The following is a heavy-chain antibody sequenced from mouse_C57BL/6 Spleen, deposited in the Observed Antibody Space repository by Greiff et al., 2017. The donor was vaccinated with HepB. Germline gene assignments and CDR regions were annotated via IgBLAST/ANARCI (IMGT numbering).Heavy chain of an antibody. Sequence: VQLQQPGAELVMPGASVKLSCKASGYTFNSYWMHWVKQRPGQGLEWIGEIDPSDSYTNYNQKFKGKSTLTVDKSSSTAYMQLSSRTSEDSAVYYCARRRARAHFDYWGQGTTLTVSS. CDR2: IDPSDSYT. D-gene: IGHD3-1*01. J-gene: IGHJ2*01. CDR1: GYTFNSYW. CDR3: ARRRARAHFDY. V-gene: IGHV1-69*01.